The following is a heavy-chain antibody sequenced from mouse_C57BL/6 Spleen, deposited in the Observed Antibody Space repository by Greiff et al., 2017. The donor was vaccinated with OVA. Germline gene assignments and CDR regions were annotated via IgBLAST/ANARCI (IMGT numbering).Heavy chain of an antibody. J-gene: IGHJ2*01. CDR3: ANVYYGENFDY. V-gene: IGHV1-82*01. CDR1: GYAFSSSW. Sequence: QVQLKQSGPELVKPGASVKISCKASGYAFSSSWMNWVKQRPGKGLEWIGRIYPGDGDTNYNGKFKGKATLTADKSSSTAYMQLSSLTSEDSAVYFCANVYYGENFDYWGQGTTLTVSS. CDR2: IYPGDGDT. D-gene: IGHD1-1*01.